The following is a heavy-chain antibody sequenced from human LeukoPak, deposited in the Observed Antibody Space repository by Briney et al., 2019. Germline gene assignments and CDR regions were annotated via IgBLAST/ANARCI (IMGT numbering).Heavy chain of an antibody. Sequence: GRSLRLSCAASGFTFSNYGMHWVRQAPGKGLERVALIWYDGSNKYYTDSVKGRLTISRDNSKDTLFLQMNGLRAEDTAVYYCAREGPRGNSQFDYWGQGTLVTVSS. CDR2: IWYDGSNK. CDR3: AREGPRGNSQFDY. D-gene: IGHD2/OR15-2a*01. V-gene: IGHV3-33*01. CDR1: GFTFSNYG. J-gene: IGHJ4*02.